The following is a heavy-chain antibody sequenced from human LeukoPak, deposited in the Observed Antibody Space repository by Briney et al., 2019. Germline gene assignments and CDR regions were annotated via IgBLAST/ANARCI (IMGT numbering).Heavy chain of an antibody. Sequence: PGRSLRLSCAASGFTFSSYGMHWVGQAPGKGLEWVAVISYDGSNKYYADSVKGRFTISRDNSKNTLYLQMNSLRAEDTAVYYCAKDNIAAAGTHNWFDPWGQGTLVTVSS. CDR3: AKDNIAAAGTHNWFDP. J-gene: IGHJ5*02. CDR2: ISYDGSNK. D-gene: IGHD6-13*01. CDR1: GFTFSSYG. V-gene: IGHV3-30*18.